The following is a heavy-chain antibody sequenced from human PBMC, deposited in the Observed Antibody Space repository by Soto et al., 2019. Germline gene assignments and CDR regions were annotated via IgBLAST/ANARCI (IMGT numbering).Heavy chain of an antibody. Sequence: GVSLRLSCATSGLTFRSYGMHWVRQDPGRGLEWVAAILYDGNNKYYADSVKGRFTISKDNSKNTLFLQMNSLRVEDTAVYFCAKDLSQTTVTDYWGQGTLVTVSS. CDR1: GLTFRSYG. D-gene: IGHD4-17*01. CDR3: AKDLSQTTVTDY. CDR2: ILYDGNNK. V-gene: IGHV3-30*18. J-gene: IGHJ4*02.